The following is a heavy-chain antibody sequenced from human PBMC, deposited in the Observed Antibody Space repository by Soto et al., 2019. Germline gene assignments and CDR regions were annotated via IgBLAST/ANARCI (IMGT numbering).Heavy chain of an antibody. J-gene: IGHJ6*02. CDR2: IGSSSSYI. D-gene: IGHD6-6*01. Sequence: PGGSLRLSCAASGFTFSSYSMNWVRQAPGKGLEWVSSIGSSSSYIYYADSVKGRFTISRDNAKNSLYLQMNSLRAEDTAVYYCARDGSIAARDYYYYGMDVWGQXTTVTVSS. CDR3: ARDGSIAARDYYYYGMDV. CDR1: GFTFSSYS. V-gene: IGHV3-21*01.